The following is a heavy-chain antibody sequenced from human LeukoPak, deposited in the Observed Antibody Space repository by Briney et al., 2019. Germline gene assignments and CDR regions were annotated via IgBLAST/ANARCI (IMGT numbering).Heavy chain of an antibody. CDR1: GYTFTSYG. CDR2: IIPILGIA. J-gene: IGHJ4*02. CDR3: ARDYYDSSGYFIGY. Sequence: SVKVSCKASGYTFTSYGISWVRQAPGQGLEWMGRIIPILGIANYAQKFQGRVTITADKSTSTAYMELSSLRSEDTAVYYCARDYYDSSGYFIGYWGQGTLVTVSS. D-gene: IGHD3-22*01. V-gene: IGHV1-69*04.